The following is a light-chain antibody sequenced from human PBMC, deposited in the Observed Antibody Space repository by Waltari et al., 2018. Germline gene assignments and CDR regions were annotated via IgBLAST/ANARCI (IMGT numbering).Light chain of an antibody. Sequence: QSALTQPPSASGSPGQSVPISCTGTSSDLGTYHFVSWYQQHPGKAPKPMAYEVTKRPSGVPDRFSGSKSGNTASLTVSGLQAEDEADYYCSSYAGNNNFVFGTGTKVTAL. CDR3: SSYAGNNNFV. CDR2: EVT. J-gene: IGLJ1*01. CDR1: SSDLGTYHF. V-gene: IGLV2-8*01.